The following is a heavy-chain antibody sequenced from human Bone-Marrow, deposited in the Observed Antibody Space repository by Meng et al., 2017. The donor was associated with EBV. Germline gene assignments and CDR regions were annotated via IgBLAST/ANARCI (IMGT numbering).Heavy chain of an antibody. CDR2: IIPVLGAT. D-gene: IGHD2-21*01. CDR3: ARDNGDTMTNPYFDY. CDR1: GGTLNNFA. V-gene: IGHV1-69*01. Sequence: QVYLVESGGEVKKPVSSVRVSCKASGGTLNNFAINWVRQAPGEGLEWMGGIIPVLGATNYADNFQGRMKIIADESTNTAYMELSKLTPADTALYYCARDNGDTMTNPYFDYWGQGTLVTVSS. J-gene: IGHJ4*02.